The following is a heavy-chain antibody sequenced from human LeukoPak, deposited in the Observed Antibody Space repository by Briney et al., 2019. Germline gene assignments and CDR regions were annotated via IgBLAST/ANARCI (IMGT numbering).Heavy chain of an antibody. CDR3: ARDLSGRYCSGGSCPADAFDI. CDR2: ISSSGSTI. D-gene: IGHD2-15*01. V-gene: IGHV3-11*01. Sequence: GGSLRLSCAASGFTFSDYYMSWIRQAPGKGLEWVSYISSSGSTIYYADSVKGRFTISRDNAQNSLSLQMNSLRAEDTAVYYCARDLSGRYCSGGSCPADAFDIWGQGTMVTVSS. J-gene: IGHJ3*02. CDR1: GFTFSDYY.